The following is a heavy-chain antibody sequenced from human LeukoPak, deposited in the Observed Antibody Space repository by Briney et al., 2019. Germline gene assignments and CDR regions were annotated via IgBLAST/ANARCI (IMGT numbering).Heavy chain of an antibody. CDR1: GYSFPTYW. J-gene: IGHJ3*01. D-gene: IGHD3-22*01. CDR2: IYPDDSDT. V-gene: IGHV5-51*01. CDR3: ARPNITSYYDSRGYDAFDV. Sequence: GESLKISCKASGYSFPTYWIAWVRQMPGKGLEWMGIIYPDDSDTRYSPSFQGQVTISADKSVSIAYLQWSSLKASDTAMYYCARPNITSYYDSRGYDAFDVWGQGTMVIVSS.